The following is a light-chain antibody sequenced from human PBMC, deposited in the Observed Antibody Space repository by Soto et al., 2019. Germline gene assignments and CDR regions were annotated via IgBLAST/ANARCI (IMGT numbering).Light chain of an antibody. CDR3: QQYNNWGLS. V-gene: IGKV3D-15*01. CDR1: ENVGTN. J-gene: IGKJ4*01. CDR2: GSS. Sequence: IVMTQSPATLSVSPGEGVTLSCRASENVGTNLAWYQQKPGQAPRLLMYGSSTRATGIPATFSGSGSGTEFTLTISSLQSEDSAVYCCQQYNNWGLSFGGGTKVEIK.